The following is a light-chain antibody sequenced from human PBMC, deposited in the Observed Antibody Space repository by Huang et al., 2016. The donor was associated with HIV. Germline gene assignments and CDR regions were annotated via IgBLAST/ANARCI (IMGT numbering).Light chain of an antibody. CDR1: QSVSSY. CDR2: DAS. J-gene: IGKJ2*01. V-gene: IGKV3-11*01. CDR3: QQRSNWPPT. Sequence: EIVLTQSPATLSLSPGARATLPCRASQSVSSYLAWYQQKPGQAPRHLIYDASNRATGIPARFSGSGYGTDFTLTISSLEPEDFAVYYCQQRSNWPPTFGQGTKLEIK.